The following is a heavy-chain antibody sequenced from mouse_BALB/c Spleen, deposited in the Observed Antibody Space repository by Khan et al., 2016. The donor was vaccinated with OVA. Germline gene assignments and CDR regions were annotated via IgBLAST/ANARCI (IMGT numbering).Heavy chain of an antibody. D-gene: IGHD2-2*01. V-gene: IGHV1S135*01. CDR3: TRHGYVGWFTY. CDR2: IDPFSGGT. CDR1: GYSFTSYY. J-gene: IGHJ3*01. Sequence: EVQLQQSGPELMKPGASVKISCKASGYSFTSYYIHWVMQSHGKSLEWIGYIDPFSGGTTYNQKFKGKATLTVDKSSSTAYINISNLTSEDSAVYYCTRHGYVGWFTYWGQGTLVTVSA.